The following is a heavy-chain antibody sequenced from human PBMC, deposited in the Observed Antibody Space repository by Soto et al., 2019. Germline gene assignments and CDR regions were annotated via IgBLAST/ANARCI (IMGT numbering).Heavy chain of an antibody. J-gene: IGHJ3*02. V-gene: IGHV1-45*02. CDR3: ARSPFAGFDAFDI. CDR1: GYTFPFRY. CDR2: ITPFKSDT. Sequence: SVTVSYKASGYTFPFRYLHWVRPAPGQALEWMGWITPFKSDTNYAQKFQDRVTITSDKSVSTAYTELTNPRSDETAMYYCARSPFAGFDAFDIWGQGTMVTVSS. D-gene: IGHD1-1*01.